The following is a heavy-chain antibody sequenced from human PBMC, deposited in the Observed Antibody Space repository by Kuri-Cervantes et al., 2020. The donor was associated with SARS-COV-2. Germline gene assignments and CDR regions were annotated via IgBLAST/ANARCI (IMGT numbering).Heavy chain of an antibody. CDR2: IYHSGST. Sequence: ESLKISCPVSGYSISSGYYWGWIRQPPGKGLEWIGSIYHSGSTYYNPSLKSRVTISVDTSKNQFSLKLSSVTAADTAVYYCARIVGNDAFDIWGQGTMVTVSS. CDR3: ARIVGNDAFDI. J-gene: IGHJ3*02. CDR1: GYSISSGYY. D-gene: IGHD2-21*01. V-gene: IGHV4-38-2*01.